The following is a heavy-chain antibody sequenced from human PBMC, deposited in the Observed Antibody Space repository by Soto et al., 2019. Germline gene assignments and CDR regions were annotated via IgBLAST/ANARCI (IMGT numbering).Heavy chain of an antibody. D-gene: IGHD3-10*01. CDR3: ARVGSMVRGVIIFLDY. CDR2: INPSGGST. Sequence: GXSVKVSCKASGYTFTSYYMHWVRQAPGQGLEWMGIINPSGGSTSYAQKFQGRVTMTRDTSTSTVYMELSSLRSEDTAVYYCARVGSMVRGVIIFLDYWGQGTLVTVSS. V-gene: IGHV1-46*03. J-gene: IGHJ4*02. CDR1: GYTFTSYY.